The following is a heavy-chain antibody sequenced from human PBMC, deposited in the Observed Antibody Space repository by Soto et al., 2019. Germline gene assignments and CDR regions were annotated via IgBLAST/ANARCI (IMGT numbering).Heavy chain of an antibody. CDR1: GGSVSSSY. V-gene: IGHV4-59*08. Sequence: SQTLSLTCTVSGGSVSSSYLTWIRQPPGKGLEWIGYTYYSGSTNYNPSLKSRVTISVDTSKNQFSLKLSSVTAADTAVYYCTGARTKKTNPTRYGMDVCGQGTTVTLSS. D-gene: IGHD1-1*01. CDR2: TYYSGST. CDR3: TGARTKKTNPTRYGMDV. J-gene: IGHJ6*02.